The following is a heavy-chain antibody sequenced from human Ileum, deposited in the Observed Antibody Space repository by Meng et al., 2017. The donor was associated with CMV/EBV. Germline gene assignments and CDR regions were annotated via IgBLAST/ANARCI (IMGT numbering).Heavy chain of an antibody. D-gene: IGHD6-19*01. Sequence: GESLKISCAASGFTFSSYGMHWVRQAPGKGLEWVAFIRYDGRYKYYADSVKGRFTISRDNSKNTLYLQMNSLRAEDTAVYYCASWGYSSGWYSTSYGMDVWGQGTMVTVSS. J-gene: IGHJ6*02. CDR1: GFTFSSYG. V-gene: IGHV3-30*02. CDR3: ASWGYSSGWYSTSYGMDV. CDR2: IRYDGRYK.